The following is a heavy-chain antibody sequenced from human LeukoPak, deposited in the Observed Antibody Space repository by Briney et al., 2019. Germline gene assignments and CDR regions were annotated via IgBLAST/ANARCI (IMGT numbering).Heavy chain of an antibody. Sequence: PSETLSLTCTVSGGSISDYYWSWIRQPPGKGRECIGYVYSGSTSYSPSLKSRVPISVDTSRNQFSLRLSSVTAADAAVYYCARSAAYYDFWTGYYNALYYMDVWGKGITVTVSS. D-gene: IGHD3-3*01. J-gene: IGHJ6*03. CDR1: GGSISDYY. CDR2: VYSGST. CDR3: ARSAAYYDFWTGYYNALYYMDV. V-gene: IGHV4-59*01.